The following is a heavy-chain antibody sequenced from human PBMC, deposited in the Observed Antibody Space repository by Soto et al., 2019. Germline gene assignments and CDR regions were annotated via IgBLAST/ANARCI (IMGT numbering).Heavy chain of an antibody. CDR2: IWYDGSNK. Sequence: GGALKLSFAASGFTFRSYGMHRVRPAPGKGLEGVAVIWYDGSNKYYADSVKGRFTISRDNSKNTLYLQMNSLRAEDTAVYYCANIPGSGSYYDQDYYYGMDVWGQGTTVTVSS. CDR1: GFTFRSYG. J-gene: IGHJ6*02. CDR3: ANIPGSGSYYDQDYYYGMDV. V-gene: IGHV3-33*06. D-gene: IGHD3-10*01.